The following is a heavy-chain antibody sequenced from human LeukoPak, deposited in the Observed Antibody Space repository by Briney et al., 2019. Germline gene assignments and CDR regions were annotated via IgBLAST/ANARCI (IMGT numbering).Heavy chain of an antibody. Sequence: SETLSLTCTVSGASTSAYYWSWIPQPPAKGLEWIGYSYSGGNANYNPSLKSRVTISIDTSENQFSLRLTSVTAADTALYFCAHSRRGGGYYINAFAVWGQGALVTISS. CDR1: GASTSAYY. J-gene: IGHJ3*01. CDR2: SYSGGNA. D-gene: IGHD1-26*01. V-gene: IGHV4-59*01. CDR3: AHSRRGGGYYINAFAV.